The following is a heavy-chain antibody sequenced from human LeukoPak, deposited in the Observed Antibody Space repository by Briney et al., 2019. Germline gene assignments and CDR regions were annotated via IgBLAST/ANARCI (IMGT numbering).Heavy chain of an antibody. CDR2: IYYSGST. D-gene: IGHD3-22*01. CDR3: ARGYYYDSSGYFDY. J-gene: IGHJ4*02. V-gene: IGHV4-34*01. CDR1: GGSFSGYY. Sequence: PSETLSLTCAVYGGSFSGYYWGWIRQPPGKGLEWIGNIYYSGSTYYNPSLKSRVTISVDTSKKQFSLKLSSVTAADTAVYYCARGYYYDSSGYFDYWGQGTLVTVSS.